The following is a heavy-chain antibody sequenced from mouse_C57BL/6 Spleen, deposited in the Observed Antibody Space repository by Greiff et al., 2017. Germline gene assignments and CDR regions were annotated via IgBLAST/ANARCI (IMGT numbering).Heavy chain of an antibody. V-gene: IGHV1-26*01. CDR2: INPNNGGT. D-gene: IGHD1-1*01. CDR3: AREGHYYGSSLFDY. Sequence: VQLQQSGPELVKPGASVKISCKASGYTFTDYYMNWVKQSHGKSLEWIGDINPNNGGTSYNQKFKGKATLTVDKSTSTAYMELRSLTSEDSAVYYCAREGHYYGSSLFDYWGQGTTLTVSS. CDR1: GYTFTDYY. J-gene: IGHJ2*01.